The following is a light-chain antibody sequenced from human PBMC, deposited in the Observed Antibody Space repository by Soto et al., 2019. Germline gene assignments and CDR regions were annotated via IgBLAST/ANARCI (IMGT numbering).Light chain of an antibody. CDR3: LQKYFYPFT. V-gene: IGKV1-5*03. CDR1: QSISSW. J-gene: IGKJ3*01. CDR2: KAS. Sequence: DIQMTQSPSTLSASVGDRVTITCRASQSISSWLAWYQQKPGKAPKLLIYKASSLESGVPSRFSGSGSGTDFTLTISSLQPDDFAIYYCLQKYFYPFTFGPGTKVDIK.